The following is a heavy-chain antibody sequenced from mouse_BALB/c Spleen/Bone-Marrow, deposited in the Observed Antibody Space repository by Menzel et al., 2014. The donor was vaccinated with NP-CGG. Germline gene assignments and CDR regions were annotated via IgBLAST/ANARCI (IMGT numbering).Heavy chain of an antibody. CDR2: IRNKANGYTT. V-gene: IGHV7-3*02. D-gene: IGHD4-1*01. CDR3: ARGNWDRAMDY. Sequence: EVKLMESGGGLVQPGGSLRLSCATSGFTFTDYYMNWVRQPPGKALEWLGFIRNKANGYTTEYSASVKGRFTISRDNSQTILYLQMNTLRAEDSATYYCARGNWDRAMDYWGQGTSVTVSS. CDR1: GFTFTDYY. J-gene: IGHJ4*01.